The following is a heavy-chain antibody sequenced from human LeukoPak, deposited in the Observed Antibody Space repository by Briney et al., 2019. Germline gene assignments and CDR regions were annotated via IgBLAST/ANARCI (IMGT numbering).Heavy chain of an antibody. Sequence: GESLKISCKGSGYLFTNYWIGWVRQMPGKGLEWMGIIYPAGSDTRYSPSFQGQVTISADKSINTAYLQWSCLKASDTAMYYCARTYSSSWQPRYYYYYMDVWGKGTTVTVSS. V-gene: IGHV5-51*01. CDR1: GYLFTNYW. D-gene: IGHD6-13*01. J-gene: IGHJ6*03. CDR3: ARTYSSSWQPRYYYYYMDV. CDR2: IYPAGSDT.